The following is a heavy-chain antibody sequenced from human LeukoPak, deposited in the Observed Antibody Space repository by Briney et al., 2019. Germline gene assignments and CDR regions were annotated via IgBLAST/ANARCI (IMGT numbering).Heavy chain of an antibody. V-gene: IGHV4-59*01. CDR3: ARIWKYDSATNRYFDV. Sequence: SETLSLTCTVSGGSISSNYWSWIRQPPGKGLEWIGYIYYSGSTNYNPSLKSRVTISVDTSQNQFSLKLSAVTAADTPVYYCARIWKYDSATNRYFDVWGRGTLVTVYS. D-gene: IGHD3-22*01. CDR1: GGSISSNY. CDR2: IYYSGST. J-gene: IGHJ2*01.